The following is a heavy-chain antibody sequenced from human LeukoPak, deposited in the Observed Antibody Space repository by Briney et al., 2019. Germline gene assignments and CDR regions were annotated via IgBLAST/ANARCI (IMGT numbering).Heavy chain of an antibody. V-gene: IGHV3-7*01. J-gene: IGHJ4*02. CDR1: GVTFSNYW. CDR2: IKEDGGEK. Sequence: PGGSLRLSCTASGVTFSNYWMSGFRRAPGKGLEWVANIKEDGGEKNYVDSVRGRFTITRDNSRNSLYLQMNSLRGEDTAVYYCATERRGSSTYDGKEAFDFWGQGTLVTVSS. D-gene: IGHD6-13*01. CDR3: ATERRGSSTYDGKEAFDF.